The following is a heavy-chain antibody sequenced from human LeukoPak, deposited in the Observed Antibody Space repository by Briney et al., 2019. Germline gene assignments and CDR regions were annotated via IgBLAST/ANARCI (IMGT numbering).Heavy chain of an antibody. CDR3: AREFKVTTRFDP. D-gene: IGHD4-17*01. J-gene: IGHJ5*02. V-gene: IGHV4-61*02. Sequence: SETLSLTCTVSGGSISSGSYYWSWIRQPAGKGLEWIGRIYTSGSTNYNPSLKSRVTISVDTSKNQFSLKLSSVTAADTAVYYCAREFKVTTRFDPWGQGTLVTVSS. CDR2: IYTSGST. CDR1: GGSISSGSYY.